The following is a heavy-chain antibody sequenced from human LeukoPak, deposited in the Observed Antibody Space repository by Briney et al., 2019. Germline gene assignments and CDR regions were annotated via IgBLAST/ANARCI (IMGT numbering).Heavy chain of an antibody. CDR1: GFTFSNYW. J-gene: IGHJ5*02. Sequence: GGSLRLSCAASGFTFSNYWVQWVRQAPGEGLEWVSAIYSGGSTHYADSVRGRFTISRDNSKNTFYLQMNSLRAEDTAVYYCARGVSYGSGSYIGDPWGQGTLVTVSS. CDR3: ARGVSYGSGSYIGDP. CDR2: IYSGGST. V-gene: IGHV3-53*01. D-gene: IGHD3-10*01.